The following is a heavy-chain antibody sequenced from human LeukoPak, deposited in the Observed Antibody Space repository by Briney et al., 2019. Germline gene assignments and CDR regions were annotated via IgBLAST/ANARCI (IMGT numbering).Heavy chain of an antibody. CDR1: GVTFSSHS. CDR2: IDSGSGNI. J-gene: IGHJ3*01. CDR3: AREDDYWVPNTPDV. V-gene: IGHV3-48*02. Sequence: GGSLRLSCVASGVTFSSHSMNLVRQAPGKGLEWLSYIDSGSGNIYYRDSVKGRFTISRDNAQDSLYLQMDSLRDEDTAVYYCAREDDYWVPNTPDVWGQGTVVTVSS. D-gene: IGHD5-12*01.